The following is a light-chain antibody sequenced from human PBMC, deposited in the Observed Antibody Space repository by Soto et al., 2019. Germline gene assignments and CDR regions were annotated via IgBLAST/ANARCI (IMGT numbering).Light chain of an antibody. Sequence: VLTQPRVTMSLSKGETITLYGRASQRVXSSYLAWYQQKPGQAPRILXYGPSSRATGSPDRVSGSGSATDFTRTISRLDPEDFAVYYCHQYGSAPQTFGQGTKVDIK. CDR3: HQYGSAPQT. CDR1: QRVXSSY. CDR2: GPS. V-gene: IGKV3-20*01. J-gene: IGKJ1*01.